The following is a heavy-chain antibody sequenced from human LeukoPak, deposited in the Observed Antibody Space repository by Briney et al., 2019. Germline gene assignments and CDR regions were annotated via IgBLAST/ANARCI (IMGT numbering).Heavy chain of an antibody. CDR1: GFTFSTYW. J-gene: IGHJ4*02. V-gene: IGHV3-7*01. D-gene: IGHD3/OR15-3a*01. CDR2: INQDASEI. CDR3: ATDCYNRDWQKRFDS. Sequence: PGGSLRLSCAASGFTFSTYWMNWYRQAPGKGLEWVGNINQDASEINYVDSVRGRFTISRDNAKNSLHLQMNSLRAEDTAVSYCATDCYNRDWQKRFDSWGQGTLVTVSS.